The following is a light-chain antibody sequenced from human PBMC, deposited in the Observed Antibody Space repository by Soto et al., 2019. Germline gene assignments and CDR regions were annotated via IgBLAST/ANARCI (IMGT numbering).Light chain of an antibody. Sequence: QSVLTQPASVSGSPGQSITISCTGTSTDVGGYNYISWYQHHPGTAPKLMIYDVSNRPSGVSNRFSGSKSGNRAPLTIAGLQAEDEADYYCSAFTSRSTLVFGTGTKLTVL. CDR2: DVS. V-gene: IGLV2-14*01. CDR1: STDVGGYNY. CDR3: SAFTSRSTLV. J-gene: IGLJ1*01.